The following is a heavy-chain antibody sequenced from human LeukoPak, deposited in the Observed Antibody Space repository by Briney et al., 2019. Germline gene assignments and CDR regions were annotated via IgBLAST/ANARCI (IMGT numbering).Heavy chain of an antibody. J-gene: IGHJ4*02. V-gene: IGHV4-59*01. D-gene: IGHD6-19*01. CDR2: IYYSGST. CDR1: GGSISSYY. CDR3: ARHTVAGSSY. Sequence: SETLSLTCTVSGGSISSYYWSWIPQPPGKGLEWIGYIYYSGSTNYNPSLKSRVTISVDTSKNQFSLKLSSVTAADTAVYYCARHTVAGSSYWGQGTLVTVSS.